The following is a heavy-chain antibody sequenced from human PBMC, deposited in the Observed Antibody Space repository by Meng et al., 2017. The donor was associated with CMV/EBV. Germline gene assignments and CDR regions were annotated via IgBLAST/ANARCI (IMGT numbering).Heavy chain of an antibody. Sequence: SVKVSCKASGGTFSSYTISWVRQAPGQGLEWMGRIIPILGIANYAQKFQGRVTITADKSTSTAYMELSSLRSEDTAVHYCARDKTPQYNWFDPWGQGTLVTVSS. CDR1: GGTFSSYT. V-gene: IGHV1-69*04. D-gene: IGHD4-11*01. CDR2: IIPILGIA. CDR3: ARDKTPQYNWFDP. J-gene: IGHJ5*02.